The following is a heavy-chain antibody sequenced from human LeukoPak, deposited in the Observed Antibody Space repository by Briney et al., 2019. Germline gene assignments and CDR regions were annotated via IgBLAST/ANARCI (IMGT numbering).Heavy chain of an antibody. CDR1: GFTFSSYS. V-gene: IGHV3-21*01. J-gene: IGHJ4*02. D-gene: IGHD3-3*01. CDR3: ARDERLKSGSKYYFDY. Sequence: PGGSLRLSCAASGFTFSSYSMNWVRQAPGKGLEWVSSISSSSSYIYYADSVKGRFTISRDNAKNSLYLQMNSLRAEDTAVYYCARDERLKSGSKYYFDYWGQGTLVTVSS. CDR2: ISSSSSYI.